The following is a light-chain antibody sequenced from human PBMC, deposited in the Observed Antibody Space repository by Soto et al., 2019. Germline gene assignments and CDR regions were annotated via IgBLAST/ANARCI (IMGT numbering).Light chain of an antibody. V-gene: IGLV2-14*03. J-gene: IGLJ3*02. CDR2: DVS. CDR3: SSYTSRDTLV. Sequence: QSXLTQPASVSGSPGQSITISXTGTSSDVGGYNFVSWYQQHPGKAPKLMIYDVSNRPSGVSNRFSGSKSGNTASLAVSGLQAEDEADYYCSSYTSRDTLVFGGGTKVTVL. CDR1: SSDVGGYNF.